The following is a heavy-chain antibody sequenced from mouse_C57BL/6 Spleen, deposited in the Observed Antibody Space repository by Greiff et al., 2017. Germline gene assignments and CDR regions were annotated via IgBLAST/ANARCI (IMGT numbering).Heavy chain of an antibody. V-gene: IGHV5-17*01. CDR1: GFTFRDYG. J-gene: IGHJ3*01. CDR2: ISSGSSTI. Sequence: EVKLMESGGGLVKPGGSLKLSCAASGFTFRDYGMHWVRPAPEKGLVWVAYISSGSSTIYYADTVTGRFTISRDNANNTLFLQMTSLRSEDTAMYYCARGVTTGPRFAYWGQGTLVTVAA. D-gene: IGHD1-1*01. CDR3: ARGVTTGPRFAY.